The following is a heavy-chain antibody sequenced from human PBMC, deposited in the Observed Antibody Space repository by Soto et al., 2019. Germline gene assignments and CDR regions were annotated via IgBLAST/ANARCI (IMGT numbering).Heavy chain of an antibody. CDR3: VRGLLVAFDI. J-gene: IGHJ3*02. V-gene: IGHV4-30-2*01. CDR2: IYHSGST. D-gene: IGHD6-13*01. Sequence: SETLSLTCAVSGGSISSGGYSWSWIRQPPGKGLEWIGYIYHSGSTYYNPSLKSRVTISVDRSKNQFSLKLSSVTAADTAVYYCVRGLLVAFDIWGQGTMVTVSS. CDR1: GGSISSGGYS.